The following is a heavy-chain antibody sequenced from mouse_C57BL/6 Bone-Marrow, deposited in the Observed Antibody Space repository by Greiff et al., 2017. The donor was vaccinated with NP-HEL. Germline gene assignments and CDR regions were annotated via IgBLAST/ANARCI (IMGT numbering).Heavy chain of an antibody. Sequence: VQLQQPGAELVKPGASVKLSCKASGYTFTSYWMHWVKQRPGQGLEWIGMIHPNSGSTNYNEKFKSKATLTVDKSTSTAYMQLSSLTSEDSAVYYCAREVIYYYGSRPPFDYWGQGTTLTVSS. V-gene: IGHV1-64*01. J-gene: IGHJ2*01. CDR1: GYTFTSYW. CDR2: IHPNSGST. D-gene: IGHD1-1*01. CDR3: AREVIYYYGSRPPFDY.